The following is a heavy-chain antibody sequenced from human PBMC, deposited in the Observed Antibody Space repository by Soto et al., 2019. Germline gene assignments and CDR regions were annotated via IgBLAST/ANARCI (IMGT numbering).Heavy chain of an antibody. CDR1: GYTFTSYD. V-gene: IGHV1-8*01. Sequence: GASLKVSCKASGYTFTSYDINWVRQATGQGLEWMGWMNPNSGNTGYAQKFQGRVTMTRNTSTSTAYMELRSLRSDDTAVYYCARDLAKGRVPAGHIWGQGSLVTVSS. D-gene: IGHD2-2*01. CDR3: ARDLAKGRVPAGHI. J-gene: IGHJ4*02. CDR2: MNPNSGNT.